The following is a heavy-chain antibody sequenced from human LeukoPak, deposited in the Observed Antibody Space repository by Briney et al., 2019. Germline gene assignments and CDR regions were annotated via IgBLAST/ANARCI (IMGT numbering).Heavy chain of an antibody. J-gene: IGHJ4*02. Sequence: ASVKVSCKASGYTFTGYYMHWVRQAPGQGLEWMGWINPNSGGTNYAQKLQGRVTMTTDTSTSTAYMELRSLRSDDTAVYYCARELTGTTISYYFDYWGQGTLVTVSS. CDR2: INPNSGGT. CDR3: ARELTGTTISYYFDY. D-gene: IGHD1-1*01. V-gene: IGHV1-2*02. CDR1: GYTFTGYY.